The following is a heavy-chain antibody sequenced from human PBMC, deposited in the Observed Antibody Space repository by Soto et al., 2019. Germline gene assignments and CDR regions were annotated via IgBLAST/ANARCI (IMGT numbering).Heavy chain of an antibody. CDR2: INHSGST. D-gene: IGHD3-3*01. CDR3: ARDRKVHYDFWSGYYRWFDP. J-gene: IGHJ5*02. CDR1: GGSFSGYY. Sequence: SETLSLTCAVYGGSFSGYYWSWIRQPPGKGLEWIGEINHSGSTNYNPSLKSRVTISVDTSKNQFSLKLSSVTAADTAVYYCARDRKVHYDFWSGYYRWFDPWGQGTLVTV. V-gene: IGHV4-34*01.